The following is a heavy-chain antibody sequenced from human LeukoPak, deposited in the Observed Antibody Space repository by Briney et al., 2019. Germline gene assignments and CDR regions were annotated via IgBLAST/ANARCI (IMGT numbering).Heavy chain of an antibody. D-gene: IGHD3-10*01. J-gene: IGHJ4*02. CDR2: IYTGGIT. V-gene: IGHV4-4*09. CDR3: ARHASGPGSPHDY. Sequence: SETLSLTCTVSGGSISSYYCSWIQQPPGKGLEWIGYIYTGGITNYNPSLKGRVTMSLDTSKNQFSLKLSSVTAAGTAVFYCARHASGPGSPHDYWGQGSLVTVSS. CDR1: GGSISSYY.